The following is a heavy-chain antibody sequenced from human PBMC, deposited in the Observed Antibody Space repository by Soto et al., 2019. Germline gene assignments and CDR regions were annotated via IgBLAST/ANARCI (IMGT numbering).Heavy chain of an antibody. J-gene: IGHJ4*02. CDR3: AEDLTFYYQSAGDY. D-gene: IGHD3-10*01. CDR2: ISGSGGDT. Sequence: EVHLLESGGGLVQPGGSLRLSCAASGFTFSSTFNNYAMTWVRQAPGKGLEWVSAISGSGGDTYYAASVKGRFTISRDNSKNTPFLEMNSLRGEDTAGYYCAEDLTFYYQSAGDYWGQGTLVTVSS. V-gene: IGHV3-23*01. CDR1: GFTFSSTFNNYA.